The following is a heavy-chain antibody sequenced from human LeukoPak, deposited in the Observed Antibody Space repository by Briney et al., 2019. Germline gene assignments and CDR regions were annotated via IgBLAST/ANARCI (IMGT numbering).Heavy chain of an antibody. CDR2: IYSGGST. CDR3: ARDQLGPFPFDY. J-gene: IGHJ4*02. D-gene: IGHD6-13*01. V-gene: IGHV3-66*01. Sequence: GGSLRLSCAASGFTVSSNYMSWVRQAPGKGLEWVSVIYSGGSTYYADSVKGRSTISRDNSKNTLYLQMNSLRAEDTAVYYCARDQLGPFPFDYWGQGTLVTVSS. CDR1: GFTVSSNY.